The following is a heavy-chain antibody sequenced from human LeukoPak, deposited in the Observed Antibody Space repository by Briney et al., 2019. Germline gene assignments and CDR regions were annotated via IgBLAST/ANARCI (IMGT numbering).Heavy chain of an antibody. CDR3: AQDGAWLRFDS. CDR2: ISSNGGST. J-gene: IGHJ4*02. V-gene: IGHV3-64*01. D-gene: IGHD5-12*01. CDR1: GFTFISYA. Sequence: GGSLRLSCAASGFTFISYAMHWVRQAPGKGLEYASAISSNGGSTYYANSVKGRFTISRDNSKNTLYLQMGSLIAEDMAVYYCAQDGAWLRFDSWGQGTLVTVSS.